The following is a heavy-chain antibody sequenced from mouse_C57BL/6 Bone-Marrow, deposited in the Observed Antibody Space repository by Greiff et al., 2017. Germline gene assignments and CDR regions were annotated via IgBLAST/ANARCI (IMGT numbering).Heavy chain of an antibody. CDR3: ASGGYYGRGAMDY. CDR2: IYPGSGST. CDR1: GYTFTSYW. J-gene: IGHJ4*01. D-gene: IGHD1-2*01. V-gene: IGHV1-55*01. Sequence: QVQLQQPGAELVKPGASVKMSCKASGYTFTSYWITWVKQRPGQGLEWIGDIYPGSGSTNYNEKFKSKATLTVDTTSSTAYMQLSSLTSEDSAVYYCASGGYYGRGAMDYWGQGTSVTVSS.